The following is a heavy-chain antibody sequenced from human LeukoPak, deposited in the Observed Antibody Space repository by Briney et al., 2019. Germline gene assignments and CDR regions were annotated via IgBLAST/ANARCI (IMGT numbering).Heavy chain of an antibody. J-gene: IGHJ4*02. Sequence: SVEVSCKASGGTFSSYAISWVRQAPGQGLEWMGRIIPIFGTANYAQKFQGRVTITTDESTSTAYMELSSLRSEDTAVYYCAREFRVGVVVPAAQSKDDYWGQGTLVTVSS. D-gene: IGHD2-2*01. CDR3: AREFRVGVVVPAAQSKDDY. CDR2: IIPIFGTA. V-gene: IGHV1-69*05. CDR1: GGTFSSYA.